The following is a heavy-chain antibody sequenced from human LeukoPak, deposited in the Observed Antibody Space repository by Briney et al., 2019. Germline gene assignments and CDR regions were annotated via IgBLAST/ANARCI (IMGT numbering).Heavy chain of an antibody. V-gene: IGHV1-69*13. D-gene: IGHD3-10*01. CDR3: ARVLGPPGLLLWFGELSIGYYYGMDV. CDR1: GGTFSSYA. CDR2: IIPIFGTA. Sequence: GASVKVSCKASGGTFSSYAISWVRQAPGQGLEWMGGIIPIFGTANYAQKFQGRVTITADESTSTAYMELSSLRSEDTAVYYCARVLGPPGLLLWFGELSIGYYYGMDVWGQGTTVTVSS. J-gene: IGHJ6*02.